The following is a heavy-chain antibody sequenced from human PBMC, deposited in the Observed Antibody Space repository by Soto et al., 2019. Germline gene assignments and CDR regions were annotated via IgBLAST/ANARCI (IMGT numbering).Heavy chain of an antibody. CDR2: INHSGST. CDR3: AEGIAAAGIGGPPPYYYGMDV. Sequence: SETLSLTCAVYGGSFSGYYWSWIRQPPGKGLEWIGEINHSGSTNYNPSLKSRVTISVDTSKNQFSLKLSSVTAADTAVYYCAEGIAAAGIGGPPPYYYGMDVWGQGTTVTVSS. CDR1: GGSFSGYY. D-gene: IGHD6-13*01. J-gene: IGHJ6*02. V-gene: IGHV4-34*01.